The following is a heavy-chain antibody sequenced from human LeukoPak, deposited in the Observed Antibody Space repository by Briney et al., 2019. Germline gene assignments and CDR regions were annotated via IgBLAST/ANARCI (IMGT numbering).Heavy chain of an antibody. D-gene: IGHD3-10*01. CDR2: ISSSGSTI. Sequence: GGSLRLSCAASGFTFSSYEMNWVRQAPGKGLEWVSYISSSGSTIYYADSVKGRFTISRDNAKNSLYLRMNSLRAEDTAVYYCAREGQYGSGIDYWGQGTLVTVSS. CDR3: AREGQYGSGIDY. J-gene: IGHJ4*02. CDR1: GFTFSSYE. V-gene: IGHV3-48*03.